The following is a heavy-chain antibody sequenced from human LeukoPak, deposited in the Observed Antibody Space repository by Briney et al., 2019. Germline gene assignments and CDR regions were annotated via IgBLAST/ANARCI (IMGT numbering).Heavy chain of an antibody. Sequence: PGGSLRLSCVASGFTFSSYAMSWVRQAPGKGLEWVSSISGSGGSTYYADSVKGRFTISRDNSKNTLYLQMNSLRAEDTAVYYCAKDSGGDYYDSSGYNYWGQGTLVTVSS. CDR2: ISGSGGST. V-gene: IGHV3-23*01. CDR3: AKDSGGDYYDSSGYNY. CDR1: GFTFSSYA. J-gene: IGHJ4*02. D-gene: IGHD3-22*01.